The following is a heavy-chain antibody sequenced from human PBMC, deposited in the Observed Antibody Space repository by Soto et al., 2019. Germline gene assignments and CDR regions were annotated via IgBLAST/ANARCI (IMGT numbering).Heavy chain of an antibody. CDR3: ARDLAEALVDY. J-gene: IGHJ4*02. Sequence: QVQLVQSGAEVKKPGASVKVSCKASGYSFTSYGISWVRQAPGQGLEWMGWISAYNGNTKYAQKLQGRATMTTDTSTSTGYMELRSLKSDDTAVHYGARDLAEALVDYCGQGTPVTVSS. V-gene: IGHV1-18*01. CDR2: ISAYNGNT. CDR1: GYSFTSYG. D-gene: IGHD6-25*01.